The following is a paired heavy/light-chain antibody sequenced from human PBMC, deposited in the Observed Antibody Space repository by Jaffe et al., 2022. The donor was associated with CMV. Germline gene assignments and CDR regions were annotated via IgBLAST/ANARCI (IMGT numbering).Heavy chain of an antibody. J-gene: IGHJ4*02. CDR1: GFTFGDYA. V-gene: IGHV3-49*05. CDR2: IRSIAYGGTT. D-gene: IGHD3-10*01. CDR3: ARDQRTIAMFRGVIPSDS. Sequence: EVQLVESGGDLVNPGRSLRLSCTASGFTFGDYAMTWFRQAPGKGLEWVGVIRSIAYGGTTEYAASVKGRFTISRDDSKSIAYLQMNSLKTEDTAVYYCARDQRTIAMFRGVIPSDSWGQGTLVTVSS.
Light chain of an antibody. V-gene: IGKV3-15*01. Sequence: EIVMTQSPATLSVSPGERAILSCRASQSISSNVAWYQQKPGQAPRLLIYGASTRATGIPAKFSGSGSGTEFTLTISSLQSEDFAVYYCQQYNHWPTYTFGQGTKLEIK. CDR1: QSISSN. CDR2: GAS. J-gene: IGKJ2*01. CDR3: QQYNHWPTYT.